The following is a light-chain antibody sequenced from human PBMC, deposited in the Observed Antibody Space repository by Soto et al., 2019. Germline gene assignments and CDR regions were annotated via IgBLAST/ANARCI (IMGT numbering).Light chain of an antibody. CDR2: GVS. J-gene: IGKJ1*01. CDR3: QHYVYPQWT. V-gene: IGKV3-20*01. CDR1: QTGSNSS. Sequence: IVLTPSPGTLSLSPGDRATLTSRASQTGSNSSLAWYKQKSGQAPRLLIYGVSTRATGIPDRFSGSGSGTEFALTISRLEPEDFAVYFCQHYVYPQWTFGPGTKVEIK.